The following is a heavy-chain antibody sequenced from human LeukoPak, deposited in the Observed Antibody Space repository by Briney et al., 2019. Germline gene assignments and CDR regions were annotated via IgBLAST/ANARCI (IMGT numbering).Heavy chain of an antibody. CDR1: GGSISSYY. CDR3: ARQRRGGFDY. V-gene: IGHV4-59*08. Sequence: SETLSLTCTVSGGSISSYYWSWIRHPPGKGLEWIGYIYYSGSTNYNPSLKSRVTISVDTSKNQFSLKLSSVTAADTAVYYCARQRRGGFDYWGQGTLVTVSS. D-gene: IGHD3-10*01. CDR2: IYYSGST. J-gene: IGHJ4*02.